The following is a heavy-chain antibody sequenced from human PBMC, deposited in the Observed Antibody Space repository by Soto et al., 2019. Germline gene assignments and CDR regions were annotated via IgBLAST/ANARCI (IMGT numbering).Heavy chain of an antibody. J-gene: IGHJ6*02. D-gene: IGHD2-15*01. CDR2: IRFDGSDA. Sequence: LPGGSLRLSCAASGFAFSGYGMHWVRQAPGKGLEWVAFIRFDGSDALYSDSVKGRFTISRDNSKNTLLLQLNSLRGDDTAVYYCAREGYCSGGGCSAGMDGWGQGTTVTVS. CDR3: AREGYCSGGGCSAGMDG. V-gene: IGHV3-30*02. CDR1: GFAFSGYG.